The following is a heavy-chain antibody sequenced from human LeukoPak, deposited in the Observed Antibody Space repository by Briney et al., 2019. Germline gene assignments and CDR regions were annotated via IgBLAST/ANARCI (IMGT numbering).Heavy chain of an antibody. CDR2: IYTSGST. CDR3: VNILGAFDI. J-gene: IGHJ3*02. Sequence: PSQTLSLTCTVSGGSISSGSYYWSWIRQPAGKGLEWIGRIYTSGSTNYNPSLKSRVTISVDTSKNQFSLKLSSVTAADTAVYYCVNILGAFDIWGQGTMVTVSS. CDR1: GGSISSGSYY. V-gene: IGHV4-61*02. D-gene: IGHD2/OR15-2a*01.